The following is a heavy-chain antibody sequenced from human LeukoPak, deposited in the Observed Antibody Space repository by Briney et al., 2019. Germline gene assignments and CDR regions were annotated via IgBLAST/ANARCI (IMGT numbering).Heavy chain of an antibody. CDR1: GFTFSSYA. J-gene: IGHJ4*02. D-gene: IGHD6-13*01. CDR3: GRQAAPDY. Sequence: GGSLRLSCAASGFTFSSYAMHWVRQAPGKGLEWVAVISYDGSNKYYADSVKGRFTISRDNAKNSLYLQMNSLRAEDTAVYYCGRQAAPDYWGQGTLVTVSS. V-gene: IGHV3-30*04. CDR2: ISYDGSNK.